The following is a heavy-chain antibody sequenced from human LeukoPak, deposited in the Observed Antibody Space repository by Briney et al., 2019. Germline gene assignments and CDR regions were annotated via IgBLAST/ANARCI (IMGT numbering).Heavy chain of an antibody. V-gene: IGHV1-2*02. D-gene: IGHD1-20*01. CDR3: ARVITGSLTPYDY. Sequence: GASVKVSCKASGYTFTGDYMHWVRQAPGQGLEWMGWINPNSGGTNYAQKFQGRVTMTRDTSISTAYMELSRLRSDDTAVYYCARVITGSLTPYDYWGQGTLVIVSS. J-gene: IGHJ4*02. CDR1: GYTFTGDY. CDR2: INPNSGGT.